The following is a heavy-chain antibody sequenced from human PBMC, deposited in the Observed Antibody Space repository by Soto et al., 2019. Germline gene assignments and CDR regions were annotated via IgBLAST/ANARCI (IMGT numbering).Heavy chain of an antibody. V-gene: IGHV3-23*01. CDR1: GFTFSSYA. Sequence: EVQLLESGGGLVQPGGSLRLYCAASGFTFSSYAMSWVRQAPGKGLEWVSAISGSGGSTYYADSVKGRFTISRDNSKNTLYLQMNSLRAEDTAVYYCAKAGVQYYDSSIEYFQHWGQGTLVTVSS. J-gene: IGHJ1*01. CDR2: ISGSGGST. D-gene: IGHD3-22*01. CDR3: AKAGVQYYDSSIEYFQH.